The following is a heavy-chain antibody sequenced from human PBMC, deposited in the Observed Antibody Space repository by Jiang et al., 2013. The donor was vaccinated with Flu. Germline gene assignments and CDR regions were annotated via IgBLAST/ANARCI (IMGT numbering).Heavy chain of an antibody. Sequence: GGSTSYAQKFQGRVTMTRDTSTSTVYMELSSLRSEDTAVYYCARDLHYYDSSGYPRPYDAFDIWGQGTMVTVSS. D-gene: IGHD3-22*01. CDR3: ARDLHYYDSSGYPRPYDAFDI. V-gene: IGHV1-46*01. CDR2: GGST. J-gene: IGHJ3*02.